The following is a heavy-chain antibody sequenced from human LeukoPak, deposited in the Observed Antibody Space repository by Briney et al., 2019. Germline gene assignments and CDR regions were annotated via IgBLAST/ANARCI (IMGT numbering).Heavy chain of an antibody. V-gene: IGHV4-61*02. Sequence: SQTLSLTCTDSGGSISSDTYYWSWIRQPAGKGLEWIGRIYASGNSNYNASLKSRVTISIDTSNNQFSLRLSSVIASDTAVYYCAGTRRYCSGGSCYNWFDPWGQGTLVTVSS. CDR2: IYASGNS. CDR1: GGSISSDTYY. D-gene: IGHD2-15*01. CDR3: AGTRRYCSGGSCYNWFDP. J-gene: IGHJ5*02.